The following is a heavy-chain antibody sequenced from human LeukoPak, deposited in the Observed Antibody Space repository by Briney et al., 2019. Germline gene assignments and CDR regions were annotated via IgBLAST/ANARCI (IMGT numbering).Heavy chain of an antibody. J-gene: IGHJ4*02. CDR1: GFTVSSNY. D-gene: IGHD2-15*01. CDR3: ARVRVVVAATREPHFDY. CDR2: IYSGGST. V-gene: IGHV3-53*01. Sequence: GGSLRLSCAASGFTVSSNYMSWVRQAPGKGLEWVSVIYSGGSTYYADSVKGRFTISRDNSKNTLYLQMNSLRAEDTAVYYCARVRVVVAATREPHFDYWGQGTLVTVSS.